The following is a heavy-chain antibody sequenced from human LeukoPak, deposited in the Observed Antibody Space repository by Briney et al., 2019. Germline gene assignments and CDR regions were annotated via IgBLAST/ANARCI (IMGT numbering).Heavy chain of an antibody. V-gene: IGHV5-51*01. D-gene: IGHD3-22*01. Sequence: TGESLKISCKSSGYSFTSYWIGWVRQMPGKGLEWMGIIYPGDSDTRYSPSFQGQVIISADKSISTAYLQWSSLKASDTAMYYCARQRSYYYDSSGYDYWGQGTLVTVSS. CDR3: ARQRSYYYDSSGYDY. CDR2: IYPGDSDT. J-gene: IGHJ4*02. CDR1: GYSFTSYW.